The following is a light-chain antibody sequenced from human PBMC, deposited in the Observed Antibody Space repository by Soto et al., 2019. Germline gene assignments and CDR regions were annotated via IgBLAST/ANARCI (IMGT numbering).Light chain of an antibody. J-gene: IGLJ2*01. Sequence: QSVLTQPASVSGSPGQSITISCTGTSSDVGGYNYVSWYQQYPGKAPKLMIYDVSNRPSGVSTRFSGSKSGNTASLTISGLQAEDEADYYCSSYRSSSTRVVFGEGTKLTVL. CDR1: SSDVGGYNY. CDR2: DVS. V-gene: IGLV2-14*03. CDR3: SSYRSSSTRVV.